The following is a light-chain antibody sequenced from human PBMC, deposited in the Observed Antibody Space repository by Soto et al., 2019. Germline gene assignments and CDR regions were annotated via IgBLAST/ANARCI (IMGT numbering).Light chain of an antibody. CDR2: DNN. CDR3: ETWDSTLRAAV. V-gene: IGLV1-51*01. CDR1: SSNIGNNY. Sequence: QSVLTQPPSVSATPGQKVTISCSGGSSNIGNNYVSWYQQLPGTAPKLLIYDNNKRPSGIPDRFSGSKSGTSATLGITGLQTGDEADYYCETWDSTLRAAVFGGGTKLTVL. J-gene: IGLJ7*01.